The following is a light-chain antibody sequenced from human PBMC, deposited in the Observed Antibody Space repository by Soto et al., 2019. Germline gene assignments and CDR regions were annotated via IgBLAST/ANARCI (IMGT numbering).Light chain of an antibody. CDR1: QGISSY. CDR2: AAS. J-gene: IGKJ1*01. Sequence: IRMTQSPSSLSASTGDRVTITCRASQGISSYLAWYQQKPGKAPKLLIYAASTLQSGVPSRFSGSGSGTDFTLTISCLQSEDFATYYCQQYYTDLRTFGQGTKVDIK. CDR3: QQYYTDLRT. V-gene: IGKV1-8*01.